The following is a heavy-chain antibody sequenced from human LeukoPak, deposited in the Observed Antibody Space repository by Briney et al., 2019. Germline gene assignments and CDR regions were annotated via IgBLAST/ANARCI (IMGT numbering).Heavy chain of an antibody. CDR2: ISAYNGNT. CDR3: AASSIAALSSDY. D-gene: IGHD6-6*01. Sequence: AVKVSCKASGYTFTSYGISWVRQAPGQGLEWMGWISAYNGNTNYAQKLQGRVTMTTDTSTSTAYMELRSLRSDDTAVYYCAASSIAALSSDYWGQGTLVTVSS. V-gene: IGHV1-18*01. CDR1: GYTFTSYG. J-gene: IGHJ4*02.